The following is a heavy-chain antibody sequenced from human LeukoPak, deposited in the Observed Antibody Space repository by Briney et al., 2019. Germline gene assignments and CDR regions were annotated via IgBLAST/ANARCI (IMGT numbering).Heavy chain of an antibody. Sequence: PGGSLRLSCSASGFTFSSYAMHWVRQAPGKGLEYVSAISSNGGSTYYADSVKGRFTISRDNSKNTLYLQMSSLRAEDTAVYYCARHQFSSSWYLSWGQGTLVTVSP. V-gene: IGHV3-64D*06. CDR2: ISSNGGST. CDR1: GFTFSSYA. D-gene: IGHD6-13*01. CDR3: ARHQFSSSWYLS. J-gene: IGHJ4*02.